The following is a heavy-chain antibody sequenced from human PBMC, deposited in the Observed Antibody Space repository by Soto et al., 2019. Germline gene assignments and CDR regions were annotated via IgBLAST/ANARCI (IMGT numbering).Heavy chain of an antibody. V-gene: IGHV3-23*01. CDR3: ARDTGSGSARYFYY. CDR2: ISDTGDKT. CDR1: GFSFNMYA. D-gene: IGHD3-10*01. Sequence: EVQLLESGGRWVQPGGSLRLSCAASGFSFNMYAMSWLRQAPGKGLAWVSAISDTGDKTYYADSVKGRFSISRDNAKNRLYLQMDSLTVEDTAIYYCARDTGSGSARYFYYWGQGTLVTVSS. J-gene: IGHJ4*02.